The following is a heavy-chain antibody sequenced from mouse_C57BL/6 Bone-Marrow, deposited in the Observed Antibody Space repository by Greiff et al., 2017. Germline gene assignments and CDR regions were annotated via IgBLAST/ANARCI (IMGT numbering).Heavy chain of an antibody. D-gene: IGHD1-1*01. CDR2: IDPETGGT. CDR1: GYTFTDYE. J-gene: IGHJ4*01. Sequence: QVQLQQSGAELVRPGASVTLSCTASGYTFTDYEMHWVKQTPVHGLEWIGAIDPETGGTAYNQKFKGKAILTADKSSSTAYMELRSLTSEDSAVYYCTEGTVVAYYYAMDYWGQGTSVTVSS. V-gene: IGHV1-15*01. CDR3: TEGTVVAYYYAMDY.